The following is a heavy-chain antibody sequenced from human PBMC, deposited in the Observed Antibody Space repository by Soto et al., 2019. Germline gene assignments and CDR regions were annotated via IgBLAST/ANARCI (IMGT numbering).Heavy chain of an antibody. D-gene: IGHD3-10*01. CDR3: AKDDVWFGELIIEY. Sequence: DSVKGRFTISRDNSKNTLYLQVNSLRAEDTAVYYCAKDDVWFGELIIEYWGQGTLVTVSS. V-gene: IGHV3-30*02. J-gene: IGHJ4*02.